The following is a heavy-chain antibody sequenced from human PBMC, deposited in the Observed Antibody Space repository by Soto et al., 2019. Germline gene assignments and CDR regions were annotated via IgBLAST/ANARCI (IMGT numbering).Heavy chain of an antibody. CDR3: ARDMYSGSYYGLSFDY. J-gene: IGHJ4*02. V-gene: IGHV1-18*01. Sequence: QVPLVQSGAEVKKPGASVKVSCKASGYTFTSYGISWVRQAPGQGLEWMGWISAYNGNTNYAQKLQGRVTMTTDTSTSTAYMELRSLRSDDTAVYYCARDMYSGSYYGLSFDYWGQGTLVTVSS. D-gene: IGHD1-26*01. CDR2: ISAYNGNT. CDR1: GYTFTSYG.